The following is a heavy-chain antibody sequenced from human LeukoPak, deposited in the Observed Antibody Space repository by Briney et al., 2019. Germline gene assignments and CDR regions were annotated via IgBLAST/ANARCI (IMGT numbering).Heavy chain of an antibody. J-gene: IGHJ6*03. CDR1: GYTFTSYY. CDR3: ARGSSSWDRNYYYMDV. Sequence: ASVKVSCKASGYTFTSYYMHWVRQAAGQGREWMGIINPSGGSTSYAQKFQGRVTMTRDRSTSTVYMELSSLRSEDTAVYYCARGSSSWDRNYYYMDVWGKGTTVTVSS. CDR2: INPSGGST. D-gene: IGHD6-13*01. V-gene: IGHV1-46*01.